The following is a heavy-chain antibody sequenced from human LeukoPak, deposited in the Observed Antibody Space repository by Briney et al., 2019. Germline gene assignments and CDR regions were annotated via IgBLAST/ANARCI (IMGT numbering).Heavy chain of an antibody. D-gene: IGHD6-19*01. CDR1: GYTFTVYY. CDR3: ASSRDSSGWYVEPNFDY. CDR2: INPNSGGT. V-gene: IGHV1-2*02. Sequence: VKVSFKXSGYTFTVYYMHWVRQAPGQGLEWMGWINPNSGGTNYAQKFQGRVTMTRDTSISTAYMELSRLRSDDTAVYYCASSRDSSGWYVEPNFDYWGQGTLVTVSS. J-gene: IGHJ4*02.